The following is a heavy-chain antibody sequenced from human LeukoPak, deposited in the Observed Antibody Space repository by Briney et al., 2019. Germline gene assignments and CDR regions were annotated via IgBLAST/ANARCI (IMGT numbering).Heavy chain of an antibody. CDR1: GGSISSSSYY. J-gene: IGHJ4*02. V-gene: IGHV4-39*01. CDR2: IVYSGST. CDR3: ARLTLAGTFDY. D-gene: IGHD6-19*01. Sequence: PSETLSLTCTVSGGSISSSSYYWGWIRQPLGKGLEWIGSIVYSGSTYYNPSLKSRVTISADTSENQFSLKLSSVTAADTAVYYCARLTLAGTFDYWGQGTLVTVSS.